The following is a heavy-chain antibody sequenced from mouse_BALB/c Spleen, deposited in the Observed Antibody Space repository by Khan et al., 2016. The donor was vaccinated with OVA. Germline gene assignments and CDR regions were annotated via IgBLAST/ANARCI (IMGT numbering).Heavy chain of an antibody. V-gene: IGHV3-5*02. D-gene: IGHD1-1*01. CDR2: IYYSGTV. CDR3: ARDYGSLYWYFDV. CDR1: DISITSGNYR. J-gene: IGHJ1*01. Sequence: EVQLVESGPGLVKPSQTVSLTCTVTDISITSGNYRWSWIRQFPGNKLEWIGNIYYSGTVTYNPSLTSRTTITRDTSKNQFFLEMNSLTAEDTATYYCARDYGSLYWYFDVWGAGTTVTVSS.